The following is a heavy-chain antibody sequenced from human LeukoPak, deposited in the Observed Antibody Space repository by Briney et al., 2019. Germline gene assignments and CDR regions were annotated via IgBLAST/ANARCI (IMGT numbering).Heavy chain of an antibody. CDR1: GGSVRSYY. CDR2: IHYSGSA. J-gene: IGHJ4*02. D-gene: IGHD4/OR15-4a*01. V-gene: IGHV4-59*08. Sequence: PSETLTLTCNVSGGSVRSYYWSWIRQPPGKGLEWIGYIHYSGSANYNPSLKSRVTISVDPSRSLFSLKLTSVTAADTGVYYCARLTMPTGPGDYWGQRNPFSVSS. CDR3: ARLTMPTGPGDY.